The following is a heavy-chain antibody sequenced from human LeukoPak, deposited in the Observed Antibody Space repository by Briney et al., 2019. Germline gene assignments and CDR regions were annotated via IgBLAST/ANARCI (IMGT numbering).Heavy chain of an antibody. CDR2: IYSGGST. CDR1: GFTVSSNY. V-gene: IGHV3-66*01. J-gene: IGHJ5*02. D-gene: IGHD6-19*01. Sequence: PGGSLRLSCAASGFTVSSNYMNWVRQAPGKGLEWVSVIYSGGSTYYADSVKGRFTISRDNSKNTLYLRMNSLRAEDTAVYYCARSPSSGWYKRDNWFDPWGQGTLVTVSS. CDR3: ARSPSSGWYKRDNWFDP.